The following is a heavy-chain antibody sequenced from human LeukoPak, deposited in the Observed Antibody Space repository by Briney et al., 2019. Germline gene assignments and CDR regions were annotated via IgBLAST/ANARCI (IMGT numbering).Heavy chain of an antibody. V-gene: IGHV4-39*01. J-gene: IGHJ5*02. CDR3: ARHWEPLSRDCSGGSCYYSSGWFDP. CDR2: IYYSGST. D-gene: IGHD2-15*01. Sequence: SETLSLTCTVSGGSISSSSYYWGWIRQPPGKGLEWIGSIYYSGSTYYNPSLKSRVTISVDTSKNQFSLKLSSVTAADTAVYYCARHWEPLSRDCSGGSCYYSSGWFDPWGQGTLVTVSS. CDR1: GGSISSSSYY.